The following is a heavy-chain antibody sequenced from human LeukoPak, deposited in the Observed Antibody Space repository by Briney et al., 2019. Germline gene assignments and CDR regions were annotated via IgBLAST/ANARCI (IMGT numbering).Heavy chain of an antibody. J-gene: IGHJ4*02. CDR2: IYSGGST. CDR1: GFTFSNAW. Sequence: PGGSLRLSCAASGFTFSNAWMSWVRQASGKGLEWVSVIYSGGSTYYADSVKGRFTISRDNSKNTLYLQMNSLRAEDTAVYYCARAYPGIAVAGPVQRPAPFDYWGQGTLVTVSS. D-gene: IGHD6-19*01. V-gene: IGHV3-66*01. CDR3: ARAYPGIAVAGPVQRPAPFDY.